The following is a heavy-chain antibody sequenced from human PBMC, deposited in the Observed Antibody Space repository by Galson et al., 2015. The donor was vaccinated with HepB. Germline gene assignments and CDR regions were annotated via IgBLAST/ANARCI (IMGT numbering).Heavy chain of an antibody. CDR3: ARVVAEAAACTRGSFGY. CDR1: GYTFTSYA. CDR2: INAGNGNT. D-gene: IGHD6-13*01. Sequence: SVKVSCKASGYTFTSYAMHWVRQAPGQRLEWMGWINAGNGNTKYSQKFQGRVTITRDTSASTAYMELSSLRSEDTAVYYCARVVAEAAACTRGSFGYWGQGTLVTVSS. J-gene: IGHJ4*02. V-gene: IGHV1-3*01.